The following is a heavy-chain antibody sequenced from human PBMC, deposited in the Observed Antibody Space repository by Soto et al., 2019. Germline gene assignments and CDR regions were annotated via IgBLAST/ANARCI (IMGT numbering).Heavy chain of an antibody. Sequence: PSETLSLTCAVYGGSFSGYYWSWIRQPPGKGLEWIGEINHSGSTNYNPSLKSRVTISVDTSKNQFSLKLSSVTAADTAVYYCAHRSSDYDILTGYYHWGQGTLVTVS. J-gene: IGHJ4*02. CDR3: AHRSSDYDILTGYYH. D-gene: IGHD3-9*01. V-gene: IGHV4-34*01. CDR2: INHSGST. CDR1: GGSFSGYY.